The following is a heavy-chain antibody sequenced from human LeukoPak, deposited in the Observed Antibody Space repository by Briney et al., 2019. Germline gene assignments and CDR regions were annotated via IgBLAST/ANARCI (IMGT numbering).Heavy chain of an antibody. CDR1: GFIFSTYG. Sequence: GGSLRLSRAASGFIFSTYGLHWVRQSPGRGLEWVAVIWYDGSQKYYADSVKGRFTISRDDSKNTIYLQMDSLRAEDTAVYYCATSSPRNYFDHWGQGTLVTVSS. V-gene: IGHV3-33*01. J-gene: IGHJ4*02. CDR2: IWYDGSQK. D-gene: IGHD1-14*01. CDR3: ATSSPRNYFDH.